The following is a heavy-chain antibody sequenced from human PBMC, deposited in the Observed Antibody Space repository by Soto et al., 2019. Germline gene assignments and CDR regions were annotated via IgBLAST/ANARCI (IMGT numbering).Heavy chain of an antibody. Sequence: PSETLSLTCTVSGGSISSYYWSWIRQPPGKGLEWIGYIYYSGSTNYNPSLKSRVTISVDTSKNQFSLKLSSVTAADTAVYYCAKDSGYNYGYFRWFDPWGQGTLVTVS. V-gene: IGHV4-59*01. CDR2: IYYSGST. CDR1: GGSISSYY. CDR3: AKDSGYNYGYFRWFDP. J-gene: IGHJ5*02. D-gene: IGHD5-18*01.